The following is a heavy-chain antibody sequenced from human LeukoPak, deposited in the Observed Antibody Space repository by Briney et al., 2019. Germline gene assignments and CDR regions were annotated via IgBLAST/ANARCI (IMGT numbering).Heavy chain of an antibody. CDR2: ISYDGSNK. D-gene: IGHD1-26*01. J-gene: IGHJ6*02. CDR1: GFTFSSYA. V-gene: IGHV3-30-3*01. CDR3: ARGLDEVGANYYYYYYGKDV. Sequence: GGSLRLSCAASGFTFSSYAMHWVRQAPGKGLEWVAVISYDGSNKYYADSVKGRFTISRDNSKNTLYLQMNSLRAEDTAVYYCARGLDEVGANYYYYYYGKDVWGQGTTVTVSS.